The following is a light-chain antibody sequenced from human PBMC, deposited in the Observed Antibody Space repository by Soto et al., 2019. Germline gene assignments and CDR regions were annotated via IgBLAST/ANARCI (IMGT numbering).Light chain of an antibody. Sequence: QLVLTQPPSVSQAPRQRVTISCSGSHSNIGAGTNPVNWYQQLPGKAPKLLIYYDHLLPSGVSDRFSGSKSGTSASLDISGLQSEDEAHYYCSAWDDNLNGWVFGGGTKVTVL. CDR2: YDH. V-gene: IGLV1-36*01. J-gene: IGLJ2*01. CDR1: HSNIGAGTNP. CDR3: SAWDDNLNGWV.